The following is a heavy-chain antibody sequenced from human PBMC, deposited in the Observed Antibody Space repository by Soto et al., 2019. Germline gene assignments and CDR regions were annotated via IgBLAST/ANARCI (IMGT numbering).Heavy chain of an antibody. Sequence: QVQLVQSGAEVKKPGSSVKVACKAAGGTFSSYTISWVRQAPGQGLEWMGRIIPILGIANYAQKFQGRVTITADKATSTAYMELSSLRSEDTAVYYCARGSRAGLRFLEWAYCGQGTLVTVSS. D-gene: IGHD3-3*01. CDR2: IIPILGIA. CDR3: ARGSRAGLRFLEWAY. J-gene: IGHJ4*02. V-gene: IGHV1-69*02. CDR1: GGTFSSYT.